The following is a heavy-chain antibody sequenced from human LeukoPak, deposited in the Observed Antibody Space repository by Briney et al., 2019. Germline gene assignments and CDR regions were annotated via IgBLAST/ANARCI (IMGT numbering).Heavy chain of an antibody. CDR3: ATADSSGYYIGAFDI. D-gene: IGHD3-22*01. CDR2: FYPEDGET. Sequence: ASVKVSCKVSGYTLTELSMHWLRQAPGKGLEWMGGFYPEDGETTYAQKFQGRVTMTEDTSTDTAYMELSSLRSEDTAVYYCATADSSGYYIGAFDIWGQGTMVTVSS. V-gene: IGHV1-24*01. CDR1: GYTLTELS. J-gene: IGHJ3*02.